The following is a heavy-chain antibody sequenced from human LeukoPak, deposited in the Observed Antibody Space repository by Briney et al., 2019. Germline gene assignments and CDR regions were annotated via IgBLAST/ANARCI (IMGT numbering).Heavy chain of an antibody. V-gene: IGHV4-31*03. J-gene: IGHJ2*01. Sequence: PSETLSLTCTVSGGSISSGGYYWSWIRQHPGKGLEWIGHIYYSGSTYYNPSLKSRVTISVDTSKNQFSLKLSSVTAADTAVYYCARVVSYWGTRKCERYFDLWGRGTLVTVSS. D-gene: IGHD3-16*01. CDR1: GGSISSGGYY. CDR3: ARVVSYWGTRKCERYFDL. CDR2: IYYSGST.